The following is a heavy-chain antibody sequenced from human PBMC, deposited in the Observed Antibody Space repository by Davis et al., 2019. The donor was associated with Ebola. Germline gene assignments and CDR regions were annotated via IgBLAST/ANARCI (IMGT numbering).Heavy chain of an antibody. CDR3: ARGGGFGGYGMDV. D-gene: IGHD3-10*01. J-gene: IGHJ6*02. Sequence: MPGGPLRPPCAVHGGSFSGYYWTWNRQPPGKGLEWIGEINYSGSTNYNPSPKSRVTISVDTSKNQFSLKLSSVTAADTAVYYCARGGGFGGYGMDVWGQGTTVTVSS. CDR1: GGSFSGYY. CDR2: INYSGST. V-gene: IGHV4-34*01.